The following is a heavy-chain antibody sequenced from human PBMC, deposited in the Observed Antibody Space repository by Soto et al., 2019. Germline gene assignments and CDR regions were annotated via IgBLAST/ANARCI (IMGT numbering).Heavy chain of an antibody. CDR3: ARSPGYYFDY. CDR1: GGSIGSGGYY. Sequence: SETLSLTCTVSGGSIGSGGYYWIWIRQHPGKGLEWIGYIYYSGITYYNPSLKSRVTISVDTSKNQFSLKLSSVTAADTAVYYCARSPGYYFDYWGQGTLVTVSS. J-gene: IGHJ4*02. V-gene: IGHV4-31*03. CDR2: IYYSGIT.